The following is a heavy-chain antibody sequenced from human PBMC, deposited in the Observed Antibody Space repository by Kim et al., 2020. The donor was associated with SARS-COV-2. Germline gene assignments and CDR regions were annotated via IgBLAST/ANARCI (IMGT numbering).Heavy chain of an antibody. Sequence: ASVKVSCKASGYTFYTYAMHWVRQAPGQRLEWMGWINGGNGYTEYSQKFQGRGTITKDTSAQTAYMELRGLRSEDTALYYCSRDHRNNSGYYSFDYWGRGSLVTVP. D-gene: IGHD3-22*01. CDR2: INGGNGYT. J-gene: IGHJ4*02. V-gene: IGHV1-3*01. CDR1: GYTFYTYA. CDR3: SRDHRNNSGYYSFDY.